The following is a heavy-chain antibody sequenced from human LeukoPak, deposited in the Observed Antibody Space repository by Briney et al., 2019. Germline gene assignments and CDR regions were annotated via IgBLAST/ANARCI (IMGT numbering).Heavy chain of an antibody. Sequence: LPGGSLRLSCAASGFTFRSFYMSWVRQAPGKGLEWVAKVNENVRETHYADSVKGLFTISRDNAKNSVSLQMNNVRADDTAVYYCAKDEVGGHFEYWGQGILVTVSS. V-gene: IGHV3-7*01. CDR2: VNENVRET. CDR3: AKDEVGGHFEY. J-gene: IGHJ4*02. CDR1: GFTFRSFY.